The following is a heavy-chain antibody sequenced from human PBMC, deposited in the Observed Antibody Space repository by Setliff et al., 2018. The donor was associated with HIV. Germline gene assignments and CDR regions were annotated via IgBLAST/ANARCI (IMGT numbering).Heavy chain of an antibody. V-gene: IGHV4-39*07. CDR3: AKDDVPRDFDI. CDR1: GASISSSGYY. Sequence: KPSETLSLTCTVSGASISSSGYYWGWIRQPPGKGLEWIGTIYYSGSTYYNPSLKSRVTISVDTSKNQFSLKLNSVTAADTAVYYCAKDDVPRDFDIWGQGTMVNVSS. J-gene: IGHJ3*02. CDR2: IYYSGST.